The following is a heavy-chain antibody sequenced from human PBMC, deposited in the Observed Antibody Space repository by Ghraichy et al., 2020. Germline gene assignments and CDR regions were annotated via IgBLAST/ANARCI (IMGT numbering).Heavy chain of an antibody. D-gene: IGHD3-10*01. V-gene: IGHV4-59*01. CDR2: VYYSESTNYKPSL. Sequence: ETLSLTCTFPAGSLTYYFWTWVRQPPGKGLEWIGYVYYSESTNYKPSLNYNPSLKSRLTISIDTSKNQFSLELNSVTTADTAVYYCATGQVYYGSAHWGQGTLVTVS. CDR1: AGSLTYYF. CDR3: ATGQVYYGSAH. J-gene: IGHJ4*02.